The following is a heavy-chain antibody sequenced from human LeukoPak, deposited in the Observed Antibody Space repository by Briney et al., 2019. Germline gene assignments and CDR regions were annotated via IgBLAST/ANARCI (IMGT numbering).Heavy chain of an antibody. Sequence: GSLRLSCAASGFTFSDYYMSWIRQAPGKGLEWIGSIYYSGSTYYNPSLKSRVTISVDTSKNQFSLKLSSVTAADTAVYYCARPNNWNPEGFDPWGQGTLVTVSS. CDR2: IYYSGST. V-gene: IGHV4-39*01. CDR1: GFTFSDYY. D-gene: IGHD1-20*01. CDR3: ARPNNWNPEGFDP. J-gene: IGHJ5*02.